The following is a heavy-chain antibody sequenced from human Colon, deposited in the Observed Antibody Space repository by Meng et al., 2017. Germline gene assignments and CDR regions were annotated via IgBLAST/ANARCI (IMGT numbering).Heavy chain of an antibody. CDR1: GGSVSSGTYD. V-gene: IGHV4-61*01. D-gene: IGHD1-14*01. CDR3: ARDRVPGKY. Sequence: QWQLQESAPGLVRPSETLSPTCTVSGGSVSSGTYDWSWIRQPPGKGLEWIGCIYYSGTTNYNPSLKSRVTISVDTSKNQFSLKLSSVTPADTAVYFCARDRVPGKYWGQGTLVTVSS. CDR2: IYYSGTT. J-gene: IGHJ4*02.